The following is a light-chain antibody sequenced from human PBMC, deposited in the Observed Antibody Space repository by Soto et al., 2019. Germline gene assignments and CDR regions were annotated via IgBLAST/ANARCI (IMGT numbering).Light chain of an antibody. CDR1: QSVSNDF. CDR2: GAS. Sequence: EIVLTQSPGILSLSPGERATLSCRASQSVSNDFLAWYQQKPGQAPRLLIYGASTRATGIPARFSGSGSGTEFTLTISSLQSEDFAVYYCQQYNNWPPTFGQGTRLEIK. CDR3: QQYNNWPPT. J-gene: IGKJ5*01. V-gene: IGKV3-15*01.